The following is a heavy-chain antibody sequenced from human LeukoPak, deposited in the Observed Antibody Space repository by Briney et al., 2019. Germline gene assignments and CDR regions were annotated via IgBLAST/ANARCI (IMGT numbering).Heavy chain of an antibody. D-gene: IGHD5-12*01. Sequence: GGSLRLSCAASGFIFSNHTMNWVRQAPGKGLEWVSYISSSSSVMYYADSVKGRFTISRDNAKNSLYLQMNSLRAEDTAVYYCARGASGYEYFDYWGQGTLVTVSS. CDR1: GFIFSNHT. CDR2: ISSSSSVM. CDR3: ARGASGYEYFDY. V-gene: IGHV3-48*04. J-gene: IGHJ4*02.